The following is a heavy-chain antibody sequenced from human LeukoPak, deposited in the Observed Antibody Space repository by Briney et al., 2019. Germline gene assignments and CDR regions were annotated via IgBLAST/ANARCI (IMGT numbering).Heavy chain of an antibody. J-gene: IGHJ6*03. V-gene: IGHV3-23*01. Sequence: PGGSLRLSCAVSGITLSNYGMTWVRQAPGKGLEWVAGIGGSGGGTNYADSVKGRFTISRDNSKNTLYLQMNSLRAEDTAVYYCARDSADIVVVPAAKSGYYYYYYMDVWGKGTTVTVSS. CDR3: ARDSADIVVVPAAKSGYYYYYYMDV. CDR2: IGGSGGGT. CDR1: GITLSNYG. D-gene: IGHD2-2*01.